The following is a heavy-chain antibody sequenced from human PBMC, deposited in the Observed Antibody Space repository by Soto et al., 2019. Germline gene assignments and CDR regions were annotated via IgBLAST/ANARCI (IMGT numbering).Heavy chain of an antibody. J-gene: IGHJ4*02. CDR3: AKGRVLVVTANDFDY. CDR2: ISGSGFSP. CDR1: GFTFSSYA. D-gene: IGHD2-21*02. V-gene: IGHV3-23*01. Sequence: SLRLSCAASGFTFSSYAMSWVRQSPGKGLEWVSAISGSGFSPYYADSVKGRFTISRDNSKNRLYLQLNSLRAEDTALYYCAKGRVLVVTANDFDYWGQGTLVTVSS.